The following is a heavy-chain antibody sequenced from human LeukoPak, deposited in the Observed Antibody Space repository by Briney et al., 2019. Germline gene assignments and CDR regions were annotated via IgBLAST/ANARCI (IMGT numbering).Heavy chain of an antibody. CDR1: GGSFSDYY. Sequence: PSETLSLTCVVYGGSFSDYYWSWIRQPPGKGLEWIGEINHSGSTSYNPSLTSRVTISVDTSKNQVSLRLNSVTAADTAVYYCARLTRWGIAAGWFDPWGQGTLVTVSS. CDR3: ARLTRWGIAAGWFDP. D-gene: IGHD6-13*01. CDR2: INHSGST. V-gene: IGHV4-34*01. J-gene: IGHJ5*02.